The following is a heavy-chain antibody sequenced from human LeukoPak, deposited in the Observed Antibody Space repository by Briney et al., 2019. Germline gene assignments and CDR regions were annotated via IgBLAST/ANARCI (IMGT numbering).Heavy chain of an antibody. Sequence: SEALSLTCAVYGGSFSGYYWSWIRQPPGKGLEWIGEINHSGSTNYNPSLKSRVTISVDTSKNQFSLKLSSVTAADTAVYYCARGSRLRRYYYYYGMDVWGQGTTVTVSS. J-gene: IGHJ6*02. CDR2: INHSGST. CDR3: ARGSRLRRYYYYYGMDV. V-gene: IGHV4-34*01. D-gene: IGHD4-17*01. CDR1: GGSFSGYY.